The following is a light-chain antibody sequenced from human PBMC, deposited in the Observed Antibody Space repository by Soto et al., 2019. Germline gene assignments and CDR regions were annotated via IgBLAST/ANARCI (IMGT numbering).Light chain of an antibody. V-gene: IGKV1-39*01. CDR1: QTISAN. CDR2: DAS. J-gene: IGKJ2*01. CDR3: QQSYTTVYT. Sequence: DIQMTQSPASRSALVCSASTSSCRASQTISANLNWYRQKLGKAPTLLIYDASTLQSGVPSRFSGLGSGTDFALTITSLQPDDSATYYCQQSYTTVYTFGQGTKVDIK.